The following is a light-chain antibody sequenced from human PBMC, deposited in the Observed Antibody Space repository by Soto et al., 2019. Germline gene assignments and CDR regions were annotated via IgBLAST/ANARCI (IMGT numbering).Light chain of an antibody. CDR3: CSYAGTSTHTV. Sequence: QSALTQPASVSGSPGQSITISCTGTSSDVGGYNLVSWYQQHPGKAPKLMISEVSKRPSGISDLFSGSKSGSTASLTISVLHAEEEADYYCCSYAGTSTHTVLGGGTQLTVL. CDR1: SSDVGGYNL. V-gene: IGLV2-23*02. CDR2: EVS. J-gene: IGLJ7*01.